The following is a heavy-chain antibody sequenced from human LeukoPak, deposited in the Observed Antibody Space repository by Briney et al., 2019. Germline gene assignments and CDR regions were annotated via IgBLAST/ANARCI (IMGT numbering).Heavy chain of an antibody. CDR2: INWNGGST. Sequence: LSGGSLRLSCAASGFTFDDYGMSWVRQAPGKGLEWVSGINWNGGSTGYADSVKGRFTISRGNAKNSLYLQMNSLRAEDTALYYCARGEYGTFDPWGQGTLVTVSS. CDR3: ARGEYGTFDP. CDR1: GFTFDDYG. D-gene: IGHD1/OR15-1a*01. V-gene: IGHV3-20*04. J-gene: IGHJ5*02.